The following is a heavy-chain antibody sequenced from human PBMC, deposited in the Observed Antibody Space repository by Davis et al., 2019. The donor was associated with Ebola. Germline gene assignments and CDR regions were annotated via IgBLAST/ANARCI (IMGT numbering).Heavy chain of an antibody. CDR1: GGSISGYH. V-gene: IGHV4-59*12. CDR2: IYHSGST. CDR3: ARRHGLRYFDWFRN. Sequence: MPSETLSLTCTVSGGSISGYHWNWIRQPPGKGLEWIGEIYHSGSTNYNPSLKSRVTISVDKSKNQFSLKLSSVTAADTAVYYCARRHGLRYFDWFRNWGQGTLVTVSS. J-gene: IGHJ4*02. D-gene: IGHD3-9*01.